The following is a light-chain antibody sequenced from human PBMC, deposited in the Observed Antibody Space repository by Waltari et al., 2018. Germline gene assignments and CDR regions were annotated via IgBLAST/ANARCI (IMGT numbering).Light chain of an antibody. CDR3: MQALQTPLT. J-gene: IGKJ3*01. CDR1: QSLLHSNGYNY. Sequence: DIVMTQSPLSLPVTPGEPASISCRLSQSLLHSNGYNYLDWYLQKPGQSPQLLIYLGSNRASGVPDRFSGSGSGTDFTLKISRVEAEDVGVYYCMQALQTPLTFGPGTKVDIK. V-gene: IGKV2-28*01. CDR2: LGS.